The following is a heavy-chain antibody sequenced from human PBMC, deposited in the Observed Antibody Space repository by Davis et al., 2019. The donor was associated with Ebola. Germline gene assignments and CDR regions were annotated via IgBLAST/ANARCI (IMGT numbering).Heavy chain of an antibody. CDR3: ARVGGYDNFDY. CDR2: MNPNSGNT. V-gene: IGHV1-18*01. J-gene: IGHJ4*02. D-gene: IGHD5-12*01. CDR1: GYTFTSYD. Sequence: AASVKVSCKASGYTFTSYDINWVRQATGQGLEWMGWMNPNSGNTNYAQKLQGRVTMTTDTSTSTAYMELRSLRSDDTAVYYCARVGGYDNFDYWGQGTLVTVSS.